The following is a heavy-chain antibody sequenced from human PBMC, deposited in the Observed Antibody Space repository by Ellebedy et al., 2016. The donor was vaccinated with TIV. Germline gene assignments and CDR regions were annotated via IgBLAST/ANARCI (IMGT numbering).Heavy chain of an antibody. CDR1: GFTFDDYA. CDR2: VSFNSGSI. CDR3: ARAARGSGAYETF. Sequence: SLKIPCAASGFTFDDYALHLVRQAPGKGLEWVSGVSFNSGSIGYAESVKGRFTIYRDNSKNALYLQMDSLRDDDTALYYCARAARGSGAYETFWGQGTLVTVSS. V-gene: IGHV3-9*01. J-gene: IGHJ4*02. D-gene: IGHD5-12*01.